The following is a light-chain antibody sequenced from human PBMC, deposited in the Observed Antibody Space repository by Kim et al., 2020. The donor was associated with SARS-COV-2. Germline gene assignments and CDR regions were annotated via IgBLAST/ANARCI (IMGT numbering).Light chain of an antibody. V-gene: IGKV3-20*01. CDR3: QQYGSSPYT. CDR1: QSVSSNY. CDR2: GAS. Sequence: EIVLTQSPGTLSLSRGERATLSCRASQSVSSNYLAWYQGKPGQAPRLLIFGASSRATGIPDRFSGSGSGTDFTLTISRLEPEDFAVYYCQQYGSSPYTFGQGTKLEI. J-gene: IGKJ2*01.